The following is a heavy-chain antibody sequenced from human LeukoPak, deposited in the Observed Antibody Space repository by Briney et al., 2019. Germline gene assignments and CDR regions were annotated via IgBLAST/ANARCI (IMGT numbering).Heavy chain of an antibody. CDR2: ISYDGSNK. CDR1: GFTFSSYA. J-gene: IGHJ6*02. V-gene: IGHV3-30-3*01. D-gene: IGHD6-19*01. Sequence: PGGSLRLSCAASGFTFSSYAMHWVRQAPGKGLEWVAVISYDGSNKYYADSVKGRFTISRDNSKNTLYLQMNSLRAEDTAVYYCARETGGAYSSGWTIYYGMDVWGQGTTVTVSS. CDR3: ARETGGAYSSGWTIYYGMDV.